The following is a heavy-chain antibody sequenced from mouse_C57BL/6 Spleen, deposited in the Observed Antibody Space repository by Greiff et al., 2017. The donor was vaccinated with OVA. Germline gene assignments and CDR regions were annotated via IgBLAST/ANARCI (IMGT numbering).Heavy chain of an antibody. CDR1: GYTFTDYN. V-gene: IGHV1-18*01. CDR3: ARASCDSNDGFAY. J-gene: IGHJ3*01. CDR2: INPNNGGT. D-gene: IGHD2-12*01. Sequence: VQLQQSGPELVKPGASVKLSCKASGYTFTDYNMDWVKQSPGKSLEWIGDINPNNGGTIYNQKFKGKATLTVDKSSSTAYLELRSLTSEDTAVYYCARASCDSNDGFAYWGQGTLVTVSA.